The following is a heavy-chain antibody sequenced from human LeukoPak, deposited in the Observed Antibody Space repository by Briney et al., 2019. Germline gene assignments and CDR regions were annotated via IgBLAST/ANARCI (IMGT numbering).Heavy chain of an antibody. CDR2: IYPGDSDT. D-gene: IGHD3-22*01. J-gene: IGHJ4*02. CDR1: GYIFTSYW. Sequence: GESLKISCKGSGYIFTSYWIGWVRQMPGKGLEWMGIIYPGDSDTRYSPSFQGQVTISADKSISTAYLQWSSLKASDTAMYYCARRHYYDSSGYYYGYWGQGTLVTVSS. V-gene: IGHV5-51*01. CDR3: ARRHYYDSSGYYYGY.